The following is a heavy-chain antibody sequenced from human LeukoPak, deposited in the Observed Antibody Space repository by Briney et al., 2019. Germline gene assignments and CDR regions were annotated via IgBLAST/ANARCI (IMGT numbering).Heavy chain of an antibody. V-gene: IGHV1-8*02. D-gene: IGHD3-10*01. J-gene: IGHJ4*02. CDR2: MNPNSGNT. Sequence: GSSVKVSCKASGGTFSSYAISWVRQATGQGLEWMGWMNPNSGNTGYAQKFQGRVTMTTNTSISTAYMELSSLRSEDTAVYYCARGNRLLWFGETSFDYWGQGTLVTVSS. CDR3: ARGNRLLWFGETSFDY. CDR1: GGTFSSYA.